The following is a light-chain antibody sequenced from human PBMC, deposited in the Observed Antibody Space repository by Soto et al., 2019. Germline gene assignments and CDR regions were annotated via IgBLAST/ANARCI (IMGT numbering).Light chain of an antibody. CDR1: QSVSSNY. CDR3: QQYDTSPRT. Sequence: EIVLTQSPGTLSLSPGERATLSCRASQSVSSNYLAWYQQKRSQAPRLLIYGASSRATGIPTRFSGSGSGTDFPLTISRLEPEDFAVYYCQQYDTSPRTFGQGTKVEI. J-gene: IGKJ1*01. V-gene: IGKV3-20*01. CDR2: GAS.